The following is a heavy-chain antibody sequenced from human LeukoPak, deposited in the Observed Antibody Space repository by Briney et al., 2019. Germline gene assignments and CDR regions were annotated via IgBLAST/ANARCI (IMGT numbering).Heavy chain of an antibody. Sequence: GESLEISCKASGYSFTTYWIGWVRQMPGKGLEWMGIIYPGDSDIRYSPSFQGQVTISADKSINTAYLQWSSLKASDTAMYYCARRGYGYNYWFDPWGQGTLVTVSS. CDR3: ARRGYGYNYWFDP. D-gene: IGHD1-1*01. J-gene: IGHJ5*02. CDR2: IYPGDSDI. CDR1: GYSFTTYW. V-gene: IGHV5-51*03.